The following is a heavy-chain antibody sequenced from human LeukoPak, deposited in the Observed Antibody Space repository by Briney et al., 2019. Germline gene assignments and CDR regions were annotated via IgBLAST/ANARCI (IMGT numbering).Heavy chain of an antibody. CDR3: AKVFGTYGTFDI. D-gene: IGHD3/OR15-3a*01. CDR2: IGGSGGST. J-gene: IGHJ3*02. CDR1: GFTFSSYA. Sequence: GGSLRLSCAASGFTFSSYAMSWVRQAPGEGLEWGSAIGGSGGSTYYADSVKGRFTISRDNSKNTQYLQMNSLRAEDTAVYYCAKVFGTYGTFDIWGQGTMVTVSS. V-gene: IGHV3-23*01.